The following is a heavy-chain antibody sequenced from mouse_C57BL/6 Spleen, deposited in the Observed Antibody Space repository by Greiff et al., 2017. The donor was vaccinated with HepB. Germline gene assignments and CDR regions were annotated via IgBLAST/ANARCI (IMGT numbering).Heavy chain of an antibody. J-gene: IGHJ3*01. CDR1: GYTFTDYE. CDR3: TRWDDYDGTWFAY. D-gene: IGHD2-4*01. CDR2: IDPETGGT. V-gene: IGHV1-15*01. Sequence: VQLQQSGAELVRPGASVTLSCKASGYTFTDYEMHWVKQTPVHGLEWIGAIDPETGGTAYNQKFKGKAILTADKSSSTAYMELRSLTSEDSAVYYCTRWDDYDGTWFAYWGQGTLVTVSA.